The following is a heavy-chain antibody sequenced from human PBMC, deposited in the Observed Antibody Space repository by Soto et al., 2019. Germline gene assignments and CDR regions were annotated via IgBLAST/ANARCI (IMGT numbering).Heavy chain of an antibody. CDR3: VCRVVAATGGYYFDY. D-gene: IGHD2-15*01. CDR2: INSDGSIT. V-gene: IGHV3-74*01. CDR1: GFTFSNYW. J-gene: IGHJ4*02. Sequence: VGSLRLSCAASGFTFSNYWMHWVRQAPGKGLVWVSHINSDGSITNHADSVKGRFTTSRDNAKNTLYLQMSSLRAEDTAVYYCVCRVVAATGGYYFDYWGQGTLVTVSS.